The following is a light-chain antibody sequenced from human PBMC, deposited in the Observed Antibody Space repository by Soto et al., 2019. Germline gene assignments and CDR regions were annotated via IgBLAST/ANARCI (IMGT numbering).Light chain of an antibody. Sequence: EIVLTQSPGTLSLSPGERATLSCRASQSVSSSYLAWYQQKPGQAPRLLIYGASSRATGIPDRFSGSGSGTDFTLTISRLEPEDFAVYYCQQGTLGQGTKVDIK. V-gene: IGKV3-20*01. CDR2: GAS. CDR3: QQGT. J-gene: IGKJ1*01. CDR1: QSVSSSY.